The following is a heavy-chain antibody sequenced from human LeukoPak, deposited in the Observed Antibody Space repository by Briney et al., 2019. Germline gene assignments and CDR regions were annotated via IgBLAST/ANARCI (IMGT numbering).Heavy chain of an antibody. CDR3: ARGGQDDFWSGRGN. CDR2: ISYDGSNK. J-gene: IGHJ4*02. CDR1: GFIFSGYA. D-gene: IGHD3-3*01. Sequence: GGSLRLSCAASGFIFSGYAAMHWVRQAPGKGLEWVAVISYDGSNKYYADSVKGRFTVSRDNSKNTVYLQMSSLRVEDTAFYYCARGGQDDFWSGRGNWGQGTLVIVSS. V-gene: IGHV3-30-3*01.